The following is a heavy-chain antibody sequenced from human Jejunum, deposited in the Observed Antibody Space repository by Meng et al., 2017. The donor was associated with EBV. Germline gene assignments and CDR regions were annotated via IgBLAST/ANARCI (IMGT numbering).Heavy chain of an antibody. CDR2: INTNTGNP. Sequence: VQRLQSGSQVKQPGSLSPVSCKAFGYSLTNSVINWGRHAPGQGVELMGWINTNTGNPTYAQGFTGRFVFSLDTSVSTAYLQISSLKAEDTAVYYCARVRGYSYGRPFDYWGQGTLVTVSS. V-gene: IGHV7-4-1*02. D-gene: IGHD5-18*01. CDR3: ARVRGYSYGRPFDY. CDR1: GYSLTNSV. J-gene: IGHJ4*02.